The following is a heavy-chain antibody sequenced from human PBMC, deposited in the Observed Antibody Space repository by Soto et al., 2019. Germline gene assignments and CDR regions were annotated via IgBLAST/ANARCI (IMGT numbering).Heavy chain of an antibody. D-gene: IGHD1-26*01. Sequence: GESLKISCEASGYSFSDHWIGWVRQMPGKGLEWMGIIYPGDSDTRYSPAFQGQVTISADKSTRTAFLQWASLKASDTAMYYCASGLGYYFNFWGQGTLVTVSS. CDR2: IYPGDSDT. CDR3: ASGLGYYFNF. V-gene: IGHV5-51*01. J-gene: IGHJ4*02. CDR1: GYSFSDHW.